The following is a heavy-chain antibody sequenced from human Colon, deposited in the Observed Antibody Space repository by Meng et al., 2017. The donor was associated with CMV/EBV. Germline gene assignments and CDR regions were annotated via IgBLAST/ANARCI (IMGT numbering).Heavy chain of an antibody. Sequence: GGSLRLSCSASGFNYRSYSMIWVRRAPGKGLEWVAKTNEDGSDKYYVDSVKGRFTIFRDNAKNSVYLQMNSLRAEDTAVYYCASTGPLYGLYFCYWGQGTLVTVSS. D-gene: IGHD2-8*01. CDR3: ASTGPLYGLYFCY. CDR1: GFNYRSYS. J-gene: IGHJ4*02. V-gene: IGHV3-7*01. CDR2: TNEDGSDK.